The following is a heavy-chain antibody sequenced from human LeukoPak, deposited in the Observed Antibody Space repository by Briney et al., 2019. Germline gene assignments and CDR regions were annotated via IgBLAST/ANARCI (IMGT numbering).Heavy chain of an antibody. V-gene: IGHV4-30-2*01. CDR1: GGSISSGGYS. CDR3: ARQIYTGGYFDY. CDR2: IYHSGST. J-gene: IGHJ4*02. Sequence: PSETLSLTCAVSGGSISSGGYSWSRIRQPPGKGLEWIGYIYHSGSTYYNPSLKSRVTISVDRSKNQFSLKLSSVTAADTAVYYCARQIYTGGYFDYWGQGTLVTVSS. D-gene: IGHD1-14*01.